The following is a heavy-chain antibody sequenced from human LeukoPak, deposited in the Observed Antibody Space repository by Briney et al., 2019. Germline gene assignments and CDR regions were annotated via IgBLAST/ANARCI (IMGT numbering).Heavy chain of an antibody. D-gene: IGHD3-22*01. J-gene: IGHJ4*02. CDR2: IYDGGGI. CDR3: ARDGGSVIVGSIGY. Sequence: PGGSLRLSCVASGLTVRTGYMGQNYMSWVRQAPGKGLEWVAAIYDGGGIYYADSVKGRFAVARDNSNNTFYLQMNSLRVEDTAVYYCARDGGSVIVGSIGYWGQGTLVTVSS. V-gene: IGHV3-66*02. CDR1: GLTVRTGYMGQNY.